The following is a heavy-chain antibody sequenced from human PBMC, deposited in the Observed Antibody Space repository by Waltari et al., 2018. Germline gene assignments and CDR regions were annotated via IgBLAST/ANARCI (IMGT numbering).Heavy chain of an antibody. CDR2: LYSNNNA. D-gene: IGHD3-10*02. V-gene: IGHV3-66*01. CDR3: AKDRASSGAWDYVDH. J-gene: IGHJ4*02. CDR1: GSAVGTSY. Sequence: VQLVESGGDLVQPGGSLRLSCAASGSAVGTSYMTWIRQSPGKGLECVSVLYSNNNAYYLDSVEGRFTVSRDNSKNTLYLHMNNLRREDSAVYYCAKDRASSGAWDYVDHWGQGTLVTVSS.